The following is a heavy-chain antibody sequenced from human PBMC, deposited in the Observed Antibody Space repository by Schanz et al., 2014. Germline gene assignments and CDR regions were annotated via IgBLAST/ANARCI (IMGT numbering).Heavy chain of an antibody. CDR1: RSTFSSYT. J-gene: IGHJ4*02. CDR2: FIPVLNIA. D-gene: IGHD3-10*01. V-gene: IGHV1-69*02. Sequence: QLQLVQSGAEVKKPGSSVKVSCKASRSTFSSYTISWVRQARGQGLEWVGRFIPVLNIATYAQKFQGRITVTTYTSTSTVYLELSSLRSDDTAVYYCGRGFSRSYIDFWGQGTLITVSS. CDR3: GRGFSRSYIDF.